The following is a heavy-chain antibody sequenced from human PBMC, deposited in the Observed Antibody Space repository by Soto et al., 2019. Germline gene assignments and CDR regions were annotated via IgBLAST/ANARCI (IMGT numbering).Heavy chain of an antibody. Sequence: ASVKVSCKASGYTFTSYYMHWVRQAPGQGLEWMGIINPSGGSTSYAQKFQGRVTMTRDTSTSTVYMELSSLRSEDTAVYYCARSSITMVRGGTGMDVWGQGTTVTVSS. V-gene: IGHV1-46*01. CDR1: GYTFTSYY. D-gene: IGHD3-10*01. CDR3: ARSSITMVRGGTGMDV. J-gene: IGHJ6*02. CDR2: INPSGGST.